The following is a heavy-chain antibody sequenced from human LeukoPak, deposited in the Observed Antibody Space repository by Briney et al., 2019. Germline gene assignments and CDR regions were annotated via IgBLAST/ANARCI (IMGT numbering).Heavy chain of an antibody. D-gene: IGHD6-19*01. V-gene: IGHV1-18*01. Sequence: ASVKVSCKASGYTFTSYDINWVRQATGQGLEWMGWISAYNGNTNYAQKLQGRVTMTTDTSTSTAYMELRSLRSDDTAVYYCARDIAVTIPADYWGQGTLVTVSS. J-gene: IGHJ4*02. CDR1: GYTFTSYD. CDR3: ARDIAVTIPADY. CDR2: ISAYNGNT.